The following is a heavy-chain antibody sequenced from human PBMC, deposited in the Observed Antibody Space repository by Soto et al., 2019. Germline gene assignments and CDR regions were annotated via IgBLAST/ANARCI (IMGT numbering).Heavy chain of an antibody. CDR1: GFTFSRYA. Sequence: EVQLLESGGGLVQPGGSLRLSCAASGFTFSRYAMSWVRQAPGKGLEWVSAISGSGGSTYYADSVKGRFTIPRDNSKNTLYLQMNSLRAEDTAVYYCAKGGDYGSGLFDPWGQGTLVTVSS. J-gene: IGHJ5*02. CDR3: AKGGDYGSGLFDP. V-gene: IGHV3-23*01. D-gene: IGHD3-10*01. CDR2: ISGSGGST.